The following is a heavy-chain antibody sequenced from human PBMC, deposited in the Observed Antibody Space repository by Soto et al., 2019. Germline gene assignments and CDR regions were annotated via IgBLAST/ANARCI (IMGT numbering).Heavy chain of an antibody. CDR2: IYWNDDK. CDR3: AHSAYYYGSGSYHSPDY. CDR1: GFSLSTSGVG. Sequence: SGPTLVNPTQTLTLTCTFSGFSLSTSGVGVGWIRQPPGKALEWLALIYWNDDKRYSPSLKSRLTITKDTPKNQVVLTMTNMDPVDTATYYCAHSAYYYGSGSYHSPDYWGQGTLVTVSS. J-gene: IGHJ4*02. D-gene: IGHD3-10*01. V-gene: IGHV2-5*01.